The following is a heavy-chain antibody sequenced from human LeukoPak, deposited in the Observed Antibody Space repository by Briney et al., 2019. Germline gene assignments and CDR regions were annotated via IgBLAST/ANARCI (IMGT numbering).Heavy chain of an antibody. D-gene: IGHD3-10*01. CDR3: AKVPYGSGSSKRYFDY. CDR1: GFTFSSYA. CDR2: ISGSGGST. Sequence: GGSLRLSCAASGFTFSSYAMSWVRQAPGKGLEWVSAISGSGGSTYYADSVKGRFTISRDNSKNTLYLQMNSLRAEDTAVYYCAKVPYGSGSSKRYFDYWGQGTLVTASS. V-gene: IGHV3-23*01. J-gene: IGHJ4*02.